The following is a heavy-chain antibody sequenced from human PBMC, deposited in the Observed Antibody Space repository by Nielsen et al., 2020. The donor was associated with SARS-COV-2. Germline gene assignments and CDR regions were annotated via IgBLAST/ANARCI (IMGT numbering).Heavy chain of an antibody. V-gene: IGHV4-39*07. CDR3: ARDRGGWPHLGFDP. Sequence: SETLSLTCTVSGGSISSSSYYWGWIRQPPGKGLEWIGSIYYSGSTNYNPSLKSRVTISVDTSKNQFSLKLSSVTAADTAVYYCARDRGGWPHLGFDPWGQGTLVTVSS. CDR1: GGSISSSSYY. D-gene: IGHD6-19*01. J-gene: IGHJ5*02. CDR2: IYYSGST.